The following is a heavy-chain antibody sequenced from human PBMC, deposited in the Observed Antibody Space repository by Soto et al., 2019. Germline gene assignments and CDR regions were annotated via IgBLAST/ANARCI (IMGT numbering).Heavy chain of an antibody. CDR1: GFTFSSYA. D-gene: IGHD6-19*01. V-gene: IGHV3-23*01. CDR2: ISGSGGST. Sequence: EVQLLESGGGLVQPGGSLRLSCAASGFTFSSYAMSWVRQAPGKGLEWVSAISGSGGSTYYADSVKGRCTISRDNSKNKLYLQMHSLRAEDTSVYYCETLYSSGPPAPNMAFCIWGQVTMVTLAS. CDR3: ETLYSSGPPAPNMAFCI. J-gene: IGHJ3*02.